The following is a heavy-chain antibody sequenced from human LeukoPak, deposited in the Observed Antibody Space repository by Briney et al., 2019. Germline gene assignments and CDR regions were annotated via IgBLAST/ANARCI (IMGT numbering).Heavy chain of an antibody. Sequence: PGGSLRLSCAASGFTFSSYGMHWVRQAPGKGLEWVAFIRYDGSNKYYADSVKGRFTISRDNSKNTLYLQMNSLRAEDTAVYYCAKGPRSGSYLFDYWGQGTLVTVSS. J-gene: IGHJ4*02. CDR2: IRYDGSNK. CDR3: AKGPRSGSYLFDY. V-gene: IGHV3-30*02. CDR1: GFTFSSYG. D-gene: IGHD1-26*01.